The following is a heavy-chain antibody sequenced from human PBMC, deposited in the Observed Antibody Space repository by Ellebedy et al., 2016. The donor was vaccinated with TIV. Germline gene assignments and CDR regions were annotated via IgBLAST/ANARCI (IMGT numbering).Heavy chain of an antibody. CDR2: ISSSSSYR. Sequence: PGGSLRLSCAASGFTFSSYSINWVRQAPGKGLEWVSSISSSSSYRYSADSVKGRFTISRDNAKNSLFLQMNSLRAEDPAVYYCARDMLDCYNSGGFGYWGQGTLVTVSS. J-gene: IGHJ4*02. CDR3: ARDMLDCYNSGGFGY. D-gene: IGHD5-24*01. V-gene: IGHV3-21*01. CDR1: GFTFSSYS.